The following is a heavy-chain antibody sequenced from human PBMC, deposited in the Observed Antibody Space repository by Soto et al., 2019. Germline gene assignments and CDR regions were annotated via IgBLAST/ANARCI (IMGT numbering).Heavy chain of an antibody. D-gene: IGHD3-3*01. V-gene: IGHV3-66*01. Sequence: PGGSRRLSSAGARFTVSTEYMSEVRQAPRKRMEWVSVIYSGGSRFCAESLRARFTISRDNSTTTVNLQINSLRAEDTPVYYCARDPWTADYWGQGTPVTAAS. CDR1: RFTVSTEY. CDR3: ARDPWTADY. CDR2: IYSGGSR. J-gene: IGHJ4*02.